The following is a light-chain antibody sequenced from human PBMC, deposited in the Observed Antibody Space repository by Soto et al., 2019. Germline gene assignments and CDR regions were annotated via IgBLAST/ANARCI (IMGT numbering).Light chain of an antibody. Sequence: EIVMTRSPATLSVSPGERATLSCRASQSVSSSLAWYQQKPGQAPRLLIYGASSRATGIPDRFSGSGSGTDFTLTITRLEPEDFAVYYCQQYGSSPRTFGQGTKVDI. CDR3: QQYGSSPRT. V-gene: IGKV3-20*01. CDR1: QSVSSS. J-gene: IGKJ1*01. CDR2: GAS.